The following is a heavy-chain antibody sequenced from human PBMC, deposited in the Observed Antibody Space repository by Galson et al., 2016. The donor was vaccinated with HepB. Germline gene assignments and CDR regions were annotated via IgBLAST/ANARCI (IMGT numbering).Heavy chain of an antibody. CDR2: IKEDGRDK. CDR1: GFTFSGFW. J-gene: IGHJ4*02. V-gene: IGHV3-7*04. Sequence: SLRLSCAASGFTFSGFWMNWVRQAPGKGLEWVDIIKEDGRDKHYVDSVKGRFTISRDNAKNSLYLQMDSLRGEDTAVYYCARGSGYLIDYWGQGTLVTVSS. CDR3: ARGSGYLIDY. D-gene: IGHD5-18*01.